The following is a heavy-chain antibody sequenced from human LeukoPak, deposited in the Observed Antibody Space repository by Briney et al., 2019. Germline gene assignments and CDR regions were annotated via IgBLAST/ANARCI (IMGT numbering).Heavy chain of an antibody. CDR2: ISSSGSTI. CDR1: GFTFSSYE. V-gene: IGHV3-48*03. Sequence: GGSLRLSCAASGFTFSSYEMTWVRQAPGKGLEWVSYISSSGSTIYYADSVKGRFTISRDNAKNSLYLQMNRLRAEDTAVYYCARSRELGSGSYDSYYFDYWVQGTLATVPS. D-gene: IGHD3-10*01. J-gene: IGHJ4*02. CDR3: ARSRELGSGSYDSYYFDY.